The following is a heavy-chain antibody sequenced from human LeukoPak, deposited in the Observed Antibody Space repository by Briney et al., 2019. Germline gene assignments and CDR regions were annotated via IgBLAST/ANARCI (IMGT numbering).Heavy chain of an antibody. D-gene: IGHD4-23*01. V-gene: IGHV1-2*02. CDR1: GYTFTGYY. Sequence: ASVKVSCKASGYTFTGYYMHWVRQAPGQGLEWMGWINPNSGGTNYAQKFQGRVTMTRDTSISTAYMELSRLRSDDTAVYYCARGRRMVTPLCAFDIWGRGTMVTVSS. J-gene: IGHJ3*02. CDR3: ARGRRMVTPLCAFDI. CDR2: INPNSGGT.